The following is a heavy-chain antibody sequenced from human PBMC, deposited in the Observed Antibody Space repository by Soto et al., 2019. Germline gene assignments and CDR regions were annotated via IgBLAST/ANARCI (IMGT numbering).Heavy chain of an antibody. CDR3: ARGLSTVDYYYYGMDV. CDR2: ICTSGST. Sequence: XXTLSLPCTVSGGSISSYYWRWIRQPAGKGLEWIGRICTSGSTNYNPSLKSRVTMSVDTSKNQFSLKLSSVTAEDTAVYYCARGLSTVDYYYYGMDVWGQGTTVTVS. J-gene: IGHJ6*02. V-gene: IGHV4-4*07. CDR1: GGSISSYY. D-gene: IGHD4-17*01.